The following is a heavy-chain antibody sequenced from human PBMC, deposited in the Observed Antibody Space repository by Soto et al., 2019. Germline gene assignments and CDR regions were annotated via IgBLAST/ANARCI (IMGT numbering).Heavy chain of an antibody. V-gene: IGHV3-64*01. CDR3: ARRGYGSRWPNVYMDV. D-gene: IGHD6-13*01. J-gene: IGHJ6*03. CDR1: GFTFSNYE. CDR2: ISNNGAHT. Sequence: EAQLVESGGGLVQPGGSLRLSRAASGFTFSNYEMHWVRQAPGKGLEYVSGISNNGAHTDYAKSVKGRFTISRDNSENTLYLQMGSLRAEDMARYYCARRGYGSRWPNVYMDVWGQGTTVHVSS.